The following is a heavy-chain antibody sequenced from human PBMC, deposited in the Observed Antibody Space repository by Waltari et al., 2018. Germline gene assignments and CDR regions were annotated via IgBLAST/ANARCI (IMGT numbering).Heavy chain of an antibody. V-gene: IGHV1-8*03. CDR2: LSPYSGTT. D-gene: IGHD2-2*01. CDR3: ASKPVYAR. J-gene: IGHJ4*02. Sequence: QWLLVQSGAAATEPGPSVKVPATASGSTFATYDIHWVRQATGHGLQYIGCLSPYSGTTGYAQKFPGRRTFTGDTSRNTAYLALGSRTSDDTAVYYCASKPVYARWGQGTLVTVSA. CDR1: GSTFATYD.